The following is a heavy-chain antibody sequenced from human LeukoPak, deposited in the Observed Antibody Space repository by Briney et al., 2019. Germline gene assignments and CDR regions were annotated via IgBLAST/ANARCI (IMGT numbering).Heavy chain of an antibody. CDR3: AKAPSGYYRTYYFDY. J-gene: IGHJ4*02. D-gene: IGHD3-22*01. Sequence: GGSLRLSCAASGFTFSSYAMSWVRQAPGKGLEWVSTISDSGGSTYYADSVKGRFTISRDNSKNTLYLQMNSLRAEDTAVYYCAKAPSGYYRTYYFDYWGQGTLVTVSS. CDR2: ISDSGGST. CDR1: GFTFSSYA. V-gene: IGHV3-23*01.